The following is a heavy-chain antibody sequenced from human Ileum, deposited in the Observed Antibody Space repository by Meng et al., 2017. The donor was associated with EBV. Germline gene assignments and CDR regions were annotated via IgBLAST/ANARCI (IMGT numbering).Heavy chain of an antibody. CDR3: AKGFSGTYYVLES. V-gene: IGHV3-30-3*01. D-gene: IGHD1-26*01. J-gene: IGHJ4*02. Sequence: QVKLLGAGVGVVQPGKSLRPSCEAPGLSFSAYTMVWVGQAPGKGLEWVALISYNGNNKYSADSVKGRFTISKDNPKNTLFLQVDSLRTEDTAVYYCAKGFSGTYYVLESWGQGTLVTVPS. CDR2: ISYNGNNK. CDR1: GLSFSAYT.